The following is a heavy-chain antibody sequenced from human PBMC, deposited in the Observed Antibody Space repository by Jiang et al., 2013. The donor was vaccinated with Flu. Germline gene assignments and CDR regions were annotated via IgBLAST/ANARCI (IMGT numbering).Heavy chain of an antibody. Sequence: TVSGGSISSGSYYWSWIRQPAGKGLEWIGRIYTSGSTNYNPSLKSRVTISVDTSKNQFSLKLSSVTAADTAVYYCARGSPKYYYGSGSEGAFDIWGQGTMVTVSS. J-gene: IGHJ3*02. D-gene: IGHD3-10*01. V-gene: IGHV4-61*02. CDR2: IYTSGST. CDR3: ARGSPKYYYGSGSEGAFDI. CDR1: GGSISSGSYY.